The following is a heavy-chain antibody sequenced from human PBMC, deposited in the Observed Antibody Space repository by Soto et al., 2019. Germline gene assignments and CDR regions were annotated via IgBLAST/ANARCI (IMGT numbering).Heavy chain of an antibody. CDR3: AREPRYCSGGSCYHYDGFDY. CDR1: GGSISSGGYY. Sequence: SETLSLTCTVSGGSISSGGYYWSWIRQHPGKGLEWIGYIYYSGSTYYNPSLKSRVTISVDTSKNQFSLKLSSVTAADTAVYYCAREPRYCSGGSCYHYDGFDYWGQGTLVTAPQ. J-gene: IGHJ4*02. V-gene: IGHV4-31*03. D-gene: IGHD2-15*01. CDR2: IYYSGST.